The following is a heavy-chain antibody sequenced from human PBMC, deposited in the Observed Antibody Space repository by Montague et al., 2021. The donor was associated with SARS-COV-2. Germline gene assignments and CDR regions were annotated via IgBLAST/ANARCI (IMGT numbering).Heavy chain of an antibody. D-gene: IGHD3-10*01. CDR3: ARDRLL. J-gene: IGHJ4*02. CDR1: GFTFISYW. CDR2: INQDGSEK. V-gene: IGHV3-7*01. Sequence: SLRLSCAASGFTFISYWMSWVRQAPGKGLEWVANINQDGSEKSYVDSVKGRFTISRDNAKNSLYLQMNSLRAKDTAVYYCARDRLLGGQGTLVTVSS.